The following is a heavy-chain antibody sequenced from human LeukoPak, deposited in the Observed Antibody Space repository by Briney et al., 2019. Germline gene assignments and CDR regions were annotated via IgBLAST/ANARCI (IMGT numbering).Heavy chain of an antibody. CDR3: AKGRYESSGFNWAA. V-gene: IGHV3-7*01. D-gene: IGHD3-22*01. Sequence: PGGSLRLSCAAAGFTFSIYWMSWVRQAPGKGLEWVASMRGDGSVKHFLDSVEGRFTISRDNAKNSLYLQMNSLRAEDTAIYYCAKGRYESSGFNWAAWGQGTLVTVSS. CDR2: MRGDGSVK. CDR1: GFTFSIYW. J-gene: IGHJ4*02.